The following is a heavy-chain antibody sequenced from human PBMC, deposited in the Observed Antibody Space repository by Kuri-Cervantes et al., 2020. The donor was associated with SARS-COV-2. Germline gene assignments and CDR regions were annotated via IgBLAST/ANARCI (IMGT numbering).Heavy chain of an antibody. CDR3: ARGQTAMISWFDP. CDR2: IHTDGSIT. V-gene: IGHV3-74*01. CDR1: GFTFSSNW. D-gene: IGHD5-18*01. Sequence: GESLKISCVASGFTFSSNWMHWVRQAPGKGLVWVSRIHTDGSITNDAEFVKGRFIISRDNAQNTLYLQMNSLRVEDTAVYYCARGQTAMISWFDPWGQGTPVTVSS. J-gene: IGHJ5*02.